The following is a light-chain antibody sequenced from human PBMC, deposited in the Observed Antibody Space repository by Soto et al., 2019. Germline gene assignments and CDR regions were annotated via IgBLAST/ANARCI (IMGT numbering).Light chain of an antibody. Sequence: EIVLTQSPATLSLSPGERATLSCRASQSVSSYLAWYQQKPGQAPRLLIYGGSSRAPGIPDRFSGGGSGTAFSLTISRLETEDFSVYYCHQYGSSPLTFGGGTKVDIK. CDR3: HQYGSSPLT. CDR2: GGS. CDR1: QSVSSY. J-gene: IGKJ4*01. V-gene: IGKV3-20*01.